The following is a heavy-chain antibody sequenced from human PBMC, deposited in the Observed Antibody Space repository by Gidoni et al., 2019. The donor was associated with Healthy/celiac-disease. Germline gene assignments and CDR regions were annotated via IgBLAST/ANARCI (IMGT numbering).Heavy chain of an antibody. D-gene: IGHD2-8*02. Sequence: QVQLVQSGAEVKKPGASVKVSCKASGYTFTSYGISWGRQAPGQGLEWMGWISAYNGNTNYAQKLQGRVTMTTATSTSTAYMALRSLRSDDTAVYYCARDTGTVVIGAFDIWGQGTMVTVSS. V-gene: IGHV1-18*01. CDR1: GYTFTSYG. J-gene: IGHJ3*02. CDR3: ARDTGTVVIGAFDI. CDR2: ISAYNGNT.